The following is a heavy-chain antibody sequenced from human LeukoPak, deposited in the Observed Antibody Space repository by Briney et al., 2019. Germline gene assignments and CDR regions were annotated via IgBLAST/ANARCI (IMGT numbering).Heavy chain of an antibody. V-gene: IGHV4-39*07. D-gene: IGHD3-10*01. Sequence: IPSETLSLTCTVSGGSIRTSSYYWGWVRQPPGKGLEWIGNIFYSGSTYYSPSLKSLVTISLDTSTNQFSLKLNSVTAADTAVYYCAKSNGSGLVDIWGQGTMVTVSS. J-gene: IGHJ3*02. CDR3: AKSNGSGLVDI. CDR1: GGSIRTSSYY. CDR2: IFYSGST.